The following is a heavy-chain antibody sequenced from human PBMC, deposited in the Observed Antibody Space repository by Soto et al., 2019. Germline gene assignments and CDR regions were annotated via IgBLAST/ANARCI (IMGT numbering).Heavy chain of an antibody. CDR3: VRGGRAACYIDV. D-gene: IGHD5-12*01. J-gene: IGHJ6*03. CDR2: VNSDGITT. Sequence: EEQLVESGGGLVEPGGSLRLSCAASGFIFPNYWMHWVRQAPGKGLVWVSRVNSDGITTNNADLAKGRLTISRDNAENTIYLQMNSLRAEDTAVYYCVRGGRAACYIDVWGKGTTVTVSS. CDR1: GFIFPNYW. V-gene: IGHV3-74*01.